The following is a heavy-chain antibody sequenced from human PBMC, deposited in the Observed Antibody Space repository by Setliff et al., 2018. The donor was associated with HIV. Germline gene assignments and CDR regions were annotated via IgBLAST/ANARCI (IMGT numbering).Heavy chain of an antibody. Sequence: PSETLSLTCDVSGFSISSRYYWGWIRQAPGKGLEWIGSIYLTGVTFYSPSLKSRASISVDTSKNQFSLKLTSLTAADTAVYYCARRGYYDTVGYWDYWGPGTLVTVSS. CDR3: ARRGYYDTVGYWDY. J-gene: IGHJ4*02. CDR1: GFSISSRYY. V-gene: IGHV4-38-2*01. CDR2: IYLTGVT. D-gene: IGHD3-22*01.